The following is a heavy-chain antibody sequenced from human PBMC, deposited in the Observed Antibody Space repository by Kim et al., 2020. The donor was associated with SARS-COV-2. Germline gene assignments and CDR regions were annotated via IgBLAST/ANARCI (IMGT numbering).Heavy chain of an antibody. V-gene: IGHV3-11*01. Sequence: GGSLRLSCVASGFIFSDSQMSWIRQAPGKGLEWVSLITPTATTVYYADSVKGRFAVSRDNAKNSLFLQMTSLRAEDTAVYYCARKSETNAGHYWGQGILVTAS. CDR3: ARKSETNAGHY. J-gene: IGHJ4*02. D-gene: IGHD2-8*01. CDR1: GFIFSDSQ. CDR2: ITPTATTV.